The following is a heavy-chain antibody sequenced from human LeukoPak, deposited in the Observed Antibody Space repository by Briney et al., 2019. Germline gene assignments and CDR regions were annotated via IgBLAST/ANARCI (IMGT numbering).Heavy chain of an antibody. D-gene: IGHD6-13*01. V-gene: IGHV1-2*02. Sequence: ASVKVSCKASGYTFTGYYMHWVRQAPGQGLEWMGWINPNSGGTNYAQKFQGRVTMTRNTSISTAYMELSSLRSEDTAVYYCARGDSSSWYAHINWFDPWGQGTLVTVSS. CDR1: GYTFTGYY. CDR2: INPNSGGT. J-gene: IGHJ5*02. CDR3: ARGDSSSWYAHINWFDP.